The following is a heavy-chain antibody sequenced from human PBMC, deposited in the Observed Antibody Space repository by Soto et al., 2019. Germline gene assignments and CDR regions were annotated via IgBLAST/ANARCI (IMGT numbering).Heavy chain of an antibody. D-gene: IGHD4-4*01. J-gene: IGHJ4*02. Sequence: GASVKVSCKASGYTFSSSAISWVRQAPGQGLEWMGWINTYNDNTKYAQKFQGRVTMTTDTSTSTVFMELTSLSSDDTAVYYCARDDFAITTEISGYWGQGTLVTVSS. CDR2: INTYNDNT. V-gene: IGHV1-18*01. CDR3: ARDDFAITTEISGY. CDR1: GYTFSSSA.